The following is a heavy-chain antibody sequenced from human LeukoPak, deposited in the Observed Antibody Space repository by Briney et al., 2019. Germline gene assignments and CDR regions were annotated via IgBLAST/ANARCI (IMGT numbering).Heavy chain of an antibody. Sequence: ASVKVSCKASGYTFTGYYMHWVRQAPGQGLEWMGWINPNSGGTNYAQKFQGRVTMTRDTSISTAYMELSRLRSDDTAVYYCARDLQGAEGTDFDYWGQGTLVTVSS. D-gene: IGHD2-8*02. J-gene: IGHJ4*02. CDR2: INPNSGGT. CDR1: GYTFTGYY. V-gene: IGHV1-2*02. CDR3: ARDLQGAEGTDFDY.